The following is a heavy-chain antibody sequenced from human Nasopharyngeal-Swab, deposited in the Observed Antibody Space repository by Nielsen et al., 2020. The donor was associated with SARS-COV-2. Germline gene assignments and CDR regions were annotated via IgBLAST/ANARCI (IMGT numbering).Heavy chain of an antibody. CDR3: ARLEITLVGGEIHDY. CDR2: ISYGGST. D-gene: IGHD3-10*01. CDR1: GDSINSHF. J-gene: IGHJ4*02. Sequence: SETLSLTCTVSGDSINSHFWSWIRQPPGKGLDWIGYISYGGSTNYNPSLRSRVTISVDTSRNQFSLRLGSVTAADTAVYYCARLEITLVGGEIHDYWGQGTLVTVSS. V-gene: IGHV4-59*11.